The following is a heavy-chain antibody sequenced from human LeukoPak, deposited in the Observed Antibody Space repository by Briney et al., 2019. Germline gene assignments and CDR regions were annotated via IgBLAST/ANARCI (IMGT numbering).Heavy chain of an antibody. Sequence: GASVKVSCKTSGYSFTRYHMHWLRQAPGQGLEWVGILKSSGDTTVYAQKFQGRVTVTRDTSTSTVYMELSSLSSEDTAVYYCAREDPHTYNFDFWGPGTLVTVSS. CDR2: LKSSGDTT. CDR3: AREDPHTYNFDF. CDR1: GYSFTRYH. D-gene: IGHD1-1*01. V-gene: IGHV1-46*01. J-gene: IGHJ4*02.